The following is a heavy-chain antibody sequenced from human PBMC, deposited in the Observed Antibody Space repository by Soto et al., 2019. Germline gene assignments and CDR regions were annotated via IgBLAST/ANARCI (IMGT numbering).Heavy chain of an antibody. CDR3: ARGYSGYDSGFDY. V-gene: IGHV4-39*01. CDR2: IYYSGST. Sequence: QLQLQESGPGLVKPSETLSLTCTVSGGSISSSSYYWGWIRQPPGKGLEWIGSIYYSGSTYYNPSLKSRVTISVDTSKNQFSLKLSSVTAADTAVYYCARGYSGYDSGFDYWGQGTLVTVSS. CDR1: GGSISSSSYY. J-gene: IGHJ4*02. D-gene: IGHD5-12*01.